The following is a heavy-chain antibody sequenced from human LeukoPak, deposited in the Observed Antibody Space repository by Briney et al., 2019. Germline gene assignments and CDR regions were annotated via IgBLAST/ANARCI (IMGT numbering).Heavy chain of an antibody. D-gene: IGHD1-26*01. CDR2: ISSRGTTI. CDR3: SRNLRGRITVGATGLYIDV. J-gene: IGHJ4*02. V-gene: IGHV3-48*03. Sequence: AGGSLTRSCAACVLLLKSWEMECARQAPGRGLEWIAYISSRGTTIHYADSVKGRFTISRDDAKNTVYPQMDSMSEDEEAVNCWSRNLRGRITVGATGLYIDVWGQGTLVTVSS. CDR1: VLLLKSWE.